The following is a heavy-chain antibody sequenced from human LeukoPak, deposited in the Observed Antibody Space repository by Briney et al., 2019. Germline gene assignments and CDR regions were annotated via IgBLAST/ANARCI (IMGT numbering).Heavy chain of an antibody. CDR2: ISYDGSNK. V-gene: IGHV3-30*18. CDR3: AKGLQLWAPIDY. CDR1: GFILSSYG. J-gene: IGHJ4*02. Sequence: GRSLRLSCAASGFILSSYGMHWVRQAPGKGLEWVAVISYDGSNKYYADSVKGRFTISRDNSKNTLYLQMNSLRAEDTAVYYCAKGLQLWAPIDYWGQGTLVTASS. D-gene: IGHD5-18*01.